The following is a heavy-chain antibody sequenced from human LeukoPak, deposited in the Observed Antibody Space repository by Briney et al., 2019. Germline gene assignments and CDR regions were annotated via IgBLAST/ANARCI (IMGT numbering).Heavy chain of an antibody. D-gene: IGHD2-21*02. CDR1: GYTFTSYG. V-gene: IGHV1-18*01. Sequence: ASVTVSCTASGYTFTSYGISWVRQAPGQGLEWMGWISAYNGNTNYAQKLQGRVTMTTDTSTSTAYMELRSLRSDDTAVYYCARDQRSGVVTAIFVRDYYFDYWGQGTLVTVSS. J-gene: IGHJ4*02. CDR3: ARDQRSGVVTAIFVRDYYFDY. CDR2: ISAYNGNT.